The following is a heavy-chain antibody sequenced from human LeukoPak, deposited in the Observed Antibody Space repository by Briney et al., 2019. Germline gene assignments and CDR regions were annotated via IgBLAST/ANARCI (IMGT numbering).Heavy chain of an antibody. V-gene: IGHV3-48*03. Sequence: GGSLTLSCAASGFTLNSYDMNWVRQAPAKGRGLVSYITKSVNTISYADSVKGRFTISRDNAKNSLYVQMSSLRAEDAAVYYCARGRLGAAWGQGTLVTVSS. CDR2: ITKSVNTI. D-gene: IGHD3-16*01. CDR1: GFTLNSYD. CDR3: ARGRLGAA. J-gene: IGHJ5*02.